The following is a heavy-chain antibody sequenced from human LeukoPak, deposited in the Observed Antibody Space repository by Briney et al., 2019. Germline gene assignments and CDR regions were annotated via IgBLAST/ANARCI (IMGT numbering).Heavy chain of an antibody. CDR3: ARGAITMVRAWEFDY. Sequence: GGSLRLSCAASGFTVSSKHMSWVRQIPGKGLEWVSVIYSGGTTYYADSVKGRVTISRDNSKNTLYLQMNSLRVEDTAVYYCARGAITMVRAWEFDYWGQGTLVTVSS. V-gene: IGHV3-66*01. CDR1: GFTVSSKH. J-gene: IGHJ4*02. CDR2: IYSGGTT. D-gene: IGHD3-10*01.